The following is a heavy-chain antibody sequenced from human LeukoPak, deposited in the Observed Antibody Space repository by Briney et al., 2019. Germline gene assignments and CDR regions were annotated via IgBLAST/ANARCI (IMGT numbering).Heavy chain of an antibody. CDR3: ARHLDGSSQVDY. J-gene: IGHJ4*02. Sequence: GASVKVSCKASGYTFTSYWIGWVRQMPGKGLEWMGIIYPGDSDTRYSPSFQGQVTISADKSISTAYLQWSSLKASDTAMYYCARHLDGSSQVDYWGQGTLVTVSS. D-gene: IGHD6-13*01. V-gene: IGHV5-51*01. CDR2: IYPGDSDT. CDR1: GYTFTSYW.